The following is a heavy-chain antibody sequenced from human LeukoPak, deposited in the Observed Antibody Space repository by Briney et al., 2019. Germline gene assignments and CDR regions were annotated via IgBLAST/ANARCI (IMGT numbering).Heavy chain of an antibody. J-gene: IGHJ6*02. D-gene: IGHD3-9*01. CDR3: AKWGGILTGYSIYYYYYGMDV. CDR2: ISGSGGST. CDR1: GFTFSRYA. Sequence: GGSLRLSCAASGFTFSRYAMSWVRQAPGHGLEWVSAISGSGGSTYSADSVKGRFTISRDNSKNTLYLQMNSLRAEDTAVYYCAKWGGILTGYSIYYYYYGMDVWGQGTTVTVSS. V-gene: IGHV3-23*01.